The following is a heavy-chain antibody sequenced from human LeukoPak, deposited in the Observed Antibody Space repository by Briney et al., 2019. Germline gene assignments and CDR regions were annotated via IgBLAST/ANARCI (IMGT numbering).Heavy chain of an antibody. CDR2: ISSSGSTI. CDR3: AKLGSSGHPGAFDI. V-gene: IGHV3-11*01. D-gene: IGHD3-22*01. CDR1: GFTFSDYY. J-gene: IGHJ3*02. Sequence: GGSLRLSCAASGFTFSDYYMSWIRQAPGKGLEWVSYISSSGSTIYYADSVKGRFTISRDNSKNTMYVQMNSLRADDTAVYYCAKLGSSGHPGAFDIWGQGTMVTVSS.